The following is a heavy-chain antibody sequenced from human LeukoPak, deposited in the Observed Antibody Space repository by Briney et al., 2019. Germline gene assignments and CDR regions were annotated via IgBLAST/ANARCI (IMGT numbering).Heavy chain of an antibody. CDR3: ARDDYYDTPVGP. CDR1: GFTFSSYA. Sequence: GGSLRLSCAASGFTFSSYAMHWVRQAPGKVLEWVAVISYDGSNKYYADSVKGRFTISRDNSKNSLYLQMNSLRAEDTAVYYCARDDYYDTPVGPWGQGTLVTVSS. V-gene: IGHV3-30*04. D-gene: IGHD3-22*01. J-gene: IGHJ5*02. CDR2: ISYDGSNK.